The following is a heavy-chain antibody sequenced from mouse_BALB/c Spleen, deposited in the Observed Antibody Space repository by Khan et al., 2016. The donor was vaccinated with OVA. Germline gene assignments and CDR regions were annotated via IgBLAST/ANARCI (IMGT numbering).Heavy chain of an antibody. CDR1: GFTFSTFG. D-gene: IGHD1-1*01. J-gene: IGHJ3*01. CDR2: ISTGASYT. CDR3: TRLAYYYDSGGFAY. Sequence: EVQLVESGGDLVKPGGSLKLSCAASGFTFSTFGMSWVRQTPDKRLEWVATISTGASYTYYPDIVKGRFIISRYNDKNTLDLQISSLKCEDTAMYYCTRLAYYYDSGGFAYWGQGTLVTVSA. V-gene: IGHV5-6*01.